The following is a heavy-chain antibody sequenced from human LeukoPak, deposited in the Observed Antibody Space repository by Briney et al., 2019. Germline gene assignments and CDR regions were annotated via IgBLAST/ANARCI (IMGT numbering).Heavy chain of an antibody. D-gene: IGHD1-14*01. CDR1: GFTLSVYS. J-gene: IGHJ5*02. CDR2: ISSSSSYI. Sequence: PGGSLRLSCAASGFTLSVYSMNWVRQAPGKGLEWVSYISSSSSYIYYADSVKGRFTISRDNAKNSLYLQMNNLRDEDTAVYYCARDRHNPPDNRFDPWGQGTLVTVSS. V-gene: IGHV3-48*02. CDR3: ARDRHNPPDNRFDP.